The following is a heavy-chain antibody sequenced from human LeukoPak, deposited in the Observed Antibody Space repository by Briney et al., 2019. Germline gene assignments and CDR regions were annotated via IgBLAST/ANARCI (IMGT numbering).Heavy chain of an antibody. D-gene: IGHD6-19*01. J-gene: IGHJ6*02. V-gene: IGHV3-21*01. CDR3: ARARIAVVYYYYGMDV. Sequence: GSLRLSCAASGFTFSSYSMNWVRQAPGKGLEWVSSISSSSSYIYYADSVKGRFTISRDNAKNSLYLQMNSLRAEDTAVYYCARARIAVVYYYYGMDVWGQGTTVTVSS. CDR2: ISSSSSYI. CDR1: GFTFSSYS.